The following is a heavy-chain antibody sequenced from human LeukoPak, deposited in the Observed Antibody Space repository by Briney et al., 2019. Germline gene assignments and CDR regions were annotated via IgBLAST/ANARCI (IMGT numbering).Heavy chain of an antibody. J-gene: IGHJ4*02. V-gene: IGHV4-4*07. CDR1: GGSISSYY. CDR3: AREAPTYYYDSSGPFDY. CDR2: IYTSGST. D-gene: IGHD3-22*01. Sequence: PSETLSLTCTVSGGSISSYYWSWIRQPAGKGLEWIGRIYTSGSTNYNPSLKSRVTMSVDTSKNQFSLKLSPVTAADTAVYYCAREAPTYYYDSSGPFDYWGQGTLVTVSS.